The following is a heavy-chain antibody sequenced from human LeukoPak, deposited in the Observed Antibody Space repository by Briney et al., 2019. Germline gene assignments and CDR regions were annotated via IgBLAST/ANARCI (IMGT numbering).Heavy chain of an antibody. CDR2: ISYDGSNK. CDR1: GFAFSSYG. J-gene: IGHJ4*02. CDR3: AKAGDIVVVVAAFDY. Sequence: GRSLRLSCAASGFAFSSYGMHWVRQAPGKGLEWVAVISYDGSNKYYADSVKGRFTISRDNSKNTLYLQMNSLRAEDTAVYYCAKAGDIVVVVAAFDYWGQGTLVTVSS. D-gene: IGHD2-15*01. V-gene: IGHV3-30*18.